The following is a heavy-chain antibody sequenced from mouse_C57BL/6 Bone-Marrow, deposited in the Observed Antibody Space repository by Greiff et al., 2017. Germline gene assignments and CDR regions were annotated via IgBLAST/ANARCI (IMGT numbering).Heavy chain of an antibody. CDR1: GFTFSSYT. D-gene: IGHD1-1*01. J-gene: IGHJ2*01. Sequence: EVQRVESGGGLVKPGGSLKLSCAASGFTFSSYTMSWVRQTPEKRLEWVATISGGGGNTYYPDSVKGRFTISRDNAKNTLYLQMSSLRSEDTALYYCARHLPYYYGSRFDYWGQGTTLTVSS. CDR2: ISGGGGNT. CDR3: ARHLPYYYGSRFDY. V-gene: IGHV5-9*01.